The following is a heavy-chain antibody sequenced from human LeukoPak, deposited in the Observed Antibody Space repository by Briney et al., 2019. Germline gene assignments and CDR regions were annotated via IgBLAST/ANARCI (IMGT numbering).Heavy chain of an antibody. J-gene: IGHJ4*02. Sequence: GGSLRLSCAASGFTFSTYTMNWVRQAPGKGLGWVSSISSGSTYVYYADSVRGRFTISRDNAKNSLYLQMSNLRVEDTAIYYCARVNGDYERGGAPDYWGQGTLVTVSS. CDR1: GFTFSTYT. CDR2: ISSGSTYV. D-gene: IGHD4-17*01. V-gene: IGHV3-21*01. CDR3: ARVNGDYERGGAPDY.